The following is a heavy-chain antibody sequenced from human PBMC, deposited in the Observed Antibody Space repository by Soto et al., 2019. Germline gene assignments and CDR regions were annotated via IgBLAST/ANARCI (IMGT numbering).Heavy chain of an antibody. CDR3: ARGDHPRAYRDYYDSSGYHDAFDI. J-gene: IGHJ3*02. D-gene: IGHD3-22*01. V-gene: IGHV1-69*13. CDR1: GGTFSSYA. Sequence: ASVKVSCKASGGTFSSYAISWVRQAPGQGLEWMGGIIPIFGIANYAQKFQGRVTITADESTSTAYMELSSLRSEDTAVYYCARGDHPRAYRDYYDSSGYHDAFDIWGQGTMVT. CDR2: IIPIFGIA.